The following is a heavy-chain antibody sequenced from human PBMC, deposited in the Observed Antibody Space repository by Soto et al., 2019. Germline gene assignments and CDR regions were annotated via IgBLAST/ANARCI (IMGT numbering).Heavy chain of an antibody. D-gene: IGHD4-17*01. Sequence: ASVKVSCKVSGYTLTELSMHWVRQAPGKGLEWMGGFDPEDGETVYTQNFQGRVTMTADTSTDTAYMEVSSLRSEDTAVYYCATMSTVTTRLGYWGQGTLVTVSS. CDR1: GYTLTELS. V-gene: IGHV1-24*01. CDR2: FDPEDGET. J-gene: IGHJ4*02. CDR3: ATMSTVTTRLGY.